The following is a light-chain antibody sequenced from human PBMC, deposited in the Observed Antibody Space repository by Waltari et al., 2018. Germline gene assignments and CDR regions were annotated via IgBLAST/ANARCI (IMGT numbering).Light chain of an antibody. J-gene: IGKJ1*01. V-gene: IGKV3-15*01. CDR2: GAS. CDR3: QQYTDWPPTWT. Sequence: EIVMTQSPDTLSVSPGERATLACSASESVSSNLAWYQQKPGQAPRLLILGASTWATGIPARFSGSGSGTEFTLTISSLQSEDLAIYYCQQYTDWPPTWTFGQGTKVEI. CDR1: ESVSSN.